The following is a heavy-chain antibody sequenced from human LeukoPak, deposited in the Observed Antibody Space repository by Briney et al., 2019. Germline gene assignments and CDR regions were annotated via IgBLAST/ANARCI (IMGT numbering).Heavy chain of an antibody. CDR3: ASLVATIKGAFDI. J-gene: IGHJ3*02. D-gene: IGHD5-12*01. CDR1: GGSFSGYY. Sequence: SETLSLTCAVYGGSFSGYYWSWIHQPPGKGLEWIGEINHSGSTNYNPSLKSRVTISVDTSKNQFSLKLSSVTAADTAVYYCASLVATIKGAFDIWGQGTMVTVSS. V-gene: IGHV4-34*01. CDR2: INHSGST.